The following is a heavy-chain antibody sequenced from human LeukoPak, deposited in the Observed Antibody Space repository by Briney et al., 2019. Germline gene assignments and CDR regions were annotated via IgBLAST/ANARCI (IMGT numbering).Heavy chain of an antibody. CDR3: ARGVYGSGSYYFDY. CDR2: MNTSEST. V-gene: IGHV4-4*07. D-gene: IGHD3-10*01. CDR1: GDSISSYY. Sequence: SETLSLTCTVSGDSISSYYWSWIRQPAGKGLEWIGRMNTSESTNYNPSLKGRVTMSVDTSKNQFSLTLRSVIAADTAVYYCARGVYGSGSYYFDYWGQGTLVTVSS. J-gene: IGHJ4*02.